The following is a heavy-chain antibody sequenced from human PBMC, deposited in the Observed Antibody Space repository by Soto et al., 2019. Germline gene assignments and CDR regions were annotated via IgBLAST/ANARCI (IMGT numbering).Heavy chain of an antibody. D-gene: IGHD3-10*01. Sequence: GGSLRLSCAASGFTFSSYDMHWVRQATGKGLEWVSAIGTAGDTYYPGSVKGRFTISRENAKNSLYLQMNSLRAGDTAVYYCARDYNGEGIFDYWGQGTLVTVSS. V-gene: IGHV3-13*01. CDR3: ARDYNGEGIFDY. CDR1: GFTFSSYD. J-gene: IGHJ4*02. CDR2: IGTAGDT.